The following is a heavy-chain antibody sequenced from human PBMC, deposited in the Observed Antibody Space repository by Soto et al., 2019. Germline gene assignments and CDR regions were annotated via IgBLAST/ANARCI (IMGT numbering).Heavy chain of an antibody. CDR3: ARSDGRYYYDSSGYYNY. J-gene: IGHJ4*02. CDR2: IIPIFGTA. D-gene: IGHD3-22*01. Sequence: SVKVSCKASGGTFSSYAISWVRQAPGQGLEWMGGIIPIFGTANYAQKFQGRVTITADKSTSTAYMELSSLRSEDTAVYYCARSDGRYYYDSSGYYNYWGQGTLVTVSS. CDR1: GGTFSSYA. V-gene: IGHV1-69*06.